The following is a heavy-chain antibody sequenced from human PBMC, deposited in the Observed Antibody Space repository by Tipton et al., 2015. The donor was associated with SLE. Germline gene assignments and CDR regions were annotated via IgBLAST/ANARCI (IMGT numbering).Heavy chain of an antibody. CDR2: TTHSGKT. J-gene: IGHJ5*02. D-gene: IGHD4/OR15-4a*01. V-gene: IGHV4-31*03. CDR3: TRGGRGDDANPFDP. CDR1: GGSISSGGYY. Sequence: TLSLTCTVSGGSISSGGYYWTWIRQLPGKGLEWIGETTHSGKTNYNPSLKSRVTISADTSKNQFSLKLTSVTVADTAVYYCTRGGRGDDANPFDPWGQGTLVTVSS.